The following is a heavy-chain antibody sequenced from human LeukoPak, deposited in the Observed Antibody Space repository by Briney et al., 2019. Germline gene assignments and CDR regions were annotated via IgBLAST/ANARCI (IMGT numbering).Heavy chain of an antibody. CDR2: MYDSWST. CDR1: GVSMSSHY. CDR3: ATIKRGNIYGYFDF. V-gene: IGHV4-59*11. J-gene: IGHJ4*02. Sequence: SETLSLTCTVSGVSMSSHYRSWIRQPPGKGLEWIGYMYDSWSTKDNPSLKSRVTLSADTSKNQFSLRLSSVTAADTAVYYCATIKRGNIYGYFDFWGQGILVTVSS. D-gene: IGHD5-18*01.